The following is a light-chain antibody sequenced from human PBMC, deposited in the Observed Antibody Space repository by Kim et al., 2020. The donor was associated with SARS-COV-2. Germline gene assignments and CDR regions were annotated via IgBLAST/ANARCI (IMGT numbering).Light chain of an antibody. CDR3: QVWDRSSDHVV. CDR1: NIESKS. CDR2: YDS. J-gene: IGLJ2*01. Sequence: ARGKTARITCGGNNIESKSVHWYQQKPGQAPVLVIYYDSDRPSGIPERFSGSNSGNTATLTISRVEAGDEADYYCQVWDRSSDHVVFGGGTQLTVL. V-gene: IGLV3-21*04.